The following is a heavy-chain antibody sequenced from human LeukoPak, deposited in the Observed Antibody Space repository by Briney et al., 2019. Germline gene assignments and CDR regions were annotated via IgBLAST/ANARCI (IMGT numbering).Heavy chain of an antibody. Sequence: SETLSLTCTVSGYSISSGYYWGWIRQPPGKGLEWIGSIYHSGSTYYNPSLKSRVTISVDTSKNQFSLKLDSVTAADTAVYFCAREKMTGVPLFDYWGQGTLVTVSS. D-gene: IGHD3-9*01. V-gene: IGHV4-38-2*02. J-gene: IGHJ4*02. CDR3: AREKMTGVPLFDY. CDR2: IYHSGST. CDR1: GYSISSGYY.